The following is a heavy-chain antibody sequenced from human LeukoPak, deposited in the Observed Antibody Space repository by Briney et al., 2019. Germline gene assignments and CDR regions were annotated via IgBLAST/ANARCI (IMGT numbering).Heavy chain of an antibody. CDR3: AREEARITIFGVVMPDDAFDI. CDR1: GYSISSGYY. CDR2: IYHSGST. J-gene: IGHJ3*02. D-gene: IGHD3-3*01. Sequence: SETLSLTCTVSGYSISSGYYWGWIRQPPGKGLEWIGGIYHSGSTYYNPSLKSRVTISVDTSKNQFSLKLSSVTAADTAVYYCAREEARITIFGVVMPDDAFDIWGQGTMVTVSS. V-gene: IGHV4-38-2*02.